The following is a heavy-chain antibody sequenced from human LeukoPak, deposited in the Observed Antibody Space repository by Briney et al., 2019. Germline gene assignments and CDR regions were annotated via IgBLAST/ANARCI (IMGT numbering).Heavy chain of an antibody. CDR3: ARHLVGATYYYGSGSYGADY. Sequence: GESLKISCKGSGYSFTSYWISWVRQMPGKGLEWMGRIDPSDSYTNYSPSFRGHVTISADKSISTAYLQWSSLKASDTAMYYCARHLVGATYYYGSGSYGADYWGQGTLVTVSS. CDR1: GYSFTSYW. CDR2: IDPSDSYT. D-gene: IGHD3-10*01. J-gene: IGHJ4*02. V-gene: IGHV5-10-1*01.